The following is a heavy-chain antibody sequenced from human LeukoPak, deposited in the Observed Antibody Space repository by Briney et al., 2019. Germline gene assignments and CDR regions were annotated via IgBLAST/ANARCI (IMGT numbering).Heavy chain of an antibody. V-gene: IGHV3-23*01. Sequence: GGSLSLSCAASGFTFSIYAMSWVRQAPGKGLEWVSAVNSSGGRTYYADSVKGRFTISEDHSKNTLFLKMHSLRAEDAAIYYCATDYDYVGGSYRYTYFDYWGQGTLVTVSS. CDR3: ATDYDYVGGSYRYTYFDY. CDR2: VNSSGGRT. J-gene: IGHJ4*02. CDR1: GFTFSIYA. D-gene: IGHD3-16*02.